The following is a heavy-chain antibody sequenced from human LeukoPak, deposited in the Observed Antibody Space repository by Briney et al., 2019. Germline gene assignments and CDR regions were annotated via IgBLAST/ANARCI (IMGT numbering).Heavy chain of an antibody. D-gene: IGHD4-17*01. CDR2: ISGSGGST. CDR3: ARDITVTPDY. CDR1: GFTFSSYA. Sequence: GGSLRLSCAASGFTFSSYAMSWVRQAPGKGLEWVSAISGSGGSTYYADSVKGRLTISRDNAKNSLYLQMNSLRAEDTAVYYCARDITVTPDYWGQGTLVTVSS. V-gene: IGHV3-23*01. J-gene: IGHJ4*02.